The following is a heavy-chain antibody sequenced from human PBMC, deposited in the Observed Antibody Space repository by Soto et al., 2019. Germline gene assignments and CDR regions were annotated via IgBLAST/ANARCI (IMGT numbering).Heavy chain of an antibody. D-gene: IGHD2-8*01. V-gene: IGHV3-23*01. CDR3: AKGVYLQKLYSDY. CDR1: GFTFSSYA. CDR2: ISGSAGTT. Sequence: EVQLLESGGGLVQPGGSLRLSCAASGFTFSSYAMSWVRQAPGKGLEWVSSISGSAGTTYYALSVKGRFTISRDNSKNTVFLQMNSLGAEDTAVYYCAKGVYLQKLYSDYWGQGTLVTVSS. J-gene: IGHJ4*02.